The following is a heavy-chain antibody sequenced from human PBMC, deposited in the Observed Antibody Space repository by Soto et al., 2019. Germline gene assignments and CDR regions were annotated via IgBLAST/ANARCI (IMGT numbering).Heavy chain of an antibody. J-gene: IGHJ6*02. CDR2: ISYDGSNK. CDR3: ARDRQQQLVQVDYYYYGMDV. D-gene: IGHD6-13*01. CDR1: GFTFSSYA. Sequence: QVQLVESGGGVVQPGRSLRLSCAASGFTFSSYAMHWVRQAPGKGLEWVAVISYDGSNKYYADSVKGRFTISRENSKNPLYLQMNSLRAEDTAVYYCARDRQQQLVQVDYYYYGMDVWDQGTTVTVSS. V-gene: IGHV3-30-3*01.